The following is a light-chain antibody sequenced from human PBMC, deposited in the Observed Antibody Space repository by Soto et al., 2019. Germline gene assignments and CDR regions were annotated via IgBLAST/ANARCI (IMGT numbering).Light chain of an antibody. CDR2: GAS. J-gene: IGKJ1*01. V-gene: IGKV3-20*01. Sequence: ETVLTQSPGTLSLSPGERATLSCRASQSVSSSYLAWYQQKHGQAPRLLIYGASSRATGIPDRFSGSGSGTDFTLTISRLEPEDFAVYYCQQYCSSPPSWTFGQGTKVEIK. CDR3: QQYCSSPPSWT. CDR1: QSVSSSY.